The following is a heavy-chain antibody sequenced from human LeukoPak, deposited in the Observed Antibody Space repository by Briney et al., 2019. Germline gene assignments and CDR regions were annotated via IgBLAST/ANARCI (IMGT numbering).Heavy chain of an antibody. CDR2: IYYSGPT. CDR1: GGSISSRNYY. D-gene: IGHD3-10*01. CDR3: ARVTMGFGESLYRGWGFDL. Sequence: SETLSLTCTVSGGSISSRNYYWGWIRQPPGKGLEWIGRIYYSGPTYYNPSLRSRVTISVDTSRNQFSLTLNSVTAAHTVVYYCARVTMGFGESLYRGWGFDLWGRGTLVTVSS. J-gene: IGHJ2*01. V-gene: IGHV4-39*01.